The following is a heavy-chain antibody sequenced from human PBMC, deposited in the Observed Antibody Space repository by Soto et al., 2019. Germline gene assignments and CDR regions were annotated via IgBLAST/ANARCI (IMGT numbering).Heavy chain of an antibody. CDR2: IKQDGSEK. Sequence: GGSLRLSCAASGFTFSSYWMSWVRQAPGKGLEWVANIKQDGSEKYYVDSVKGRFTISRDNAKNSLYLQMNSLRAEDTAVYYCASRSPHNPEYFQHWGQGTLVTVSS. V-gene: IGHV3-7*01. J-gene: IGHJ1*01. CDR3: ASRSPHNPEYFQH. D-gene: IGHD1-1*01. CDR1: GFTFSSYW.